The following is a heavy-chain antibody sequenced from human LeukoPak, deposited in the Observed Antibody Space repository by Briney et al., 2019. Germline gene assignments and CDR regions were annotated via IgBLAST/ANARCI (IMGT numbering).Heavy chain of an antibody. CDR2: IYHSGST. CDR3: ASPTAHYYYMDV. V-gene: IGHV4-38-2*02. D-gene: IGHD4-11*01. CDR1: GYSISSGYY. Sequence: SETLSLTCTVSGYSISSGYYWGWILQPPGKGLEWIGSIYHSGSTYYNPSLKSRVTISVDTSKNQFSLKLSSVTAADTAVYYCASPTAHYYYMDVWGKGTTVTVSS. J-gene: IGHJ6*03.